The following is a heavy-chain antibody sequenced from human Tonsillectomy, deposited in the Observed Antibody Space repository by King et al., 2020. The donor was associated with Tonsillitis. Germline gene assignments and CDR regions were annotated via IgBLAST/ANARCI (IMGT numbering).Heavy chain of an antibody. CDR3: ASSYSGNYYDGFDI. CDR2: INHSGSA. Sequence: VQLQQWGAGLLKPSETLSLTCAVYGGSFTDYYWNWIRQPPGKGLEWIGEINHSGSANYNPSLKSRFTISVDTSKSHFSLQLSSVTAADTAVYYCASSYSGNYYDGFDIWGQGTMVTVSS. J-gene: IGHJ3*02. V-gene: IGHV4-34*01. D-gene: IGHD1-26*01. CDR1: GGSFTDYY.